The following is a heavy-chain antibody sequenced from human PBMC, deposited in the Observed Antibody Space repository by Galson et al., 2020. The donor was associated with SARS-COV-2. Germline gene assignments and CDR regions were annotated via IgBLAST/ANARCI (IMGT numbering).Heavy chain of an antibody. CDR1: GYSFTSYW. J-gene: IGHJ4*02. D-gene: IGHD3-16*02. CDR2: IYPGDSDT. CDR3: ARHRQFTLGSYPFDY. Sequence: GGSLRLSCKGSGYSFTSYWIGWVRQMPGKGLEWMGIIYPGDSDTRYSPSFQGQVTISADKSISTAYLQWSSLKASDTAMYYCARHRQFTLGSYPFDYWGQGTLVTVSS. V-gene: IGHV5-51*01.